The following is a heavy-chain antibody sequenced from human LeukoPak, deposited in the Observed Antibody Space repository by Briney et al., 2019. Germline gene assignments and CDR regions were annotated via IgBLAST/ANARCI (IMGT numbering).Heavy chain of an antibody. D-gene: IGHD1-1*01. CDR2: INSDGSST. V-gene: IGHV3-74*01. CDR3: ARAQGTVPSDY. CDR1: GFTFSGYW. J-gene: IGHJ4*02. Sequence: GGSLRHSCAASGFTFSGYWMHWVRQAPGHGLVWVSRINSDGSSTSYADSVKGRFTISRDNAKNTLYLQMNSLRAEDTAVYYCARAQGTVPSDYWGQGTLVTVSS.